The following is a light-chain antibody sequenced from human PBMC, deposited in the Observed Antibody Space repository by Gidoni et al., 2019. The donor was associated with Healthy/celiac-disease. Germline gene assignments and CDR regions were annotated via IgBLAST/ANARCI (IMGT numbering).Light chain of an antibody. Sequence: EIALTQPPGTLSFSPGEKATPPCRASQSVSSSYLAWYQQKPGQAPRLLIYGASSRATGIPDRFSGSGSETDFTLTISRLQPEDFAVYYCQQYDSTPRTFGQGTKVEIK. V-gene: IGKV3-20*01. J-gene: IGKJ1*01. CDR3: QQYDSTPRT. CDR2: GAS. CDR1: QSVSSSY.